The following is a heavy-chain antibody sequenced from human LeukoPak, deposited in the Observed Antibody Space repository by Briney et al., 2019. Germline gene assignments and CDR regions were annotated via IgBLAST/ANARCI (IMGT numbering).Heavy chain of an antibody. CDR3: ARVFSLVAAAYQEYYFDY. Sequence: ASETLSLTCTVSGGSISSGSYYWSWIRQPAGKGLEWIGRIYTSGSTNYNPSLKSRVTISVDTSKNQFSLKLSSVTAADTAVYYCARVFSLVAAAYQEYYFDYWGQGTLVTVSS. J-gene: IGHJ4*02. CDR2: IYTSGST. D-gene: IGHD2-15*01. CDR1: GGSISSGSYY. V-gene: IGHV4-61*02.